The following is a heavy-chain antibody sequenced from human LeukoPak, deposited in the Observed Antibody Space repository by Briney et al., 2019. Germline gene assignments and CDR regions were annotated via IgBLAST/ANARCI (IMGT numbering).Heavy chain of an antibody. J-gene: IGHJ6*03. CDR3: ARRRYSYQLLYYMDV. CDR2: IYYSGST. D-gene: IGHD2-2*01. CDR1: GGSISSSSYY. Sequence: SETLSLTCTVSGGSISSSSYYWGWIRQPPGKGLEWIGSIYYSGSTYYNPSLKSRVTISVDTSKNQFSLKLSSVTAADTAVYYCARRRYSYQLLYYMDVWGKGTTVTISS. V-gene: IGHV4-39*07.